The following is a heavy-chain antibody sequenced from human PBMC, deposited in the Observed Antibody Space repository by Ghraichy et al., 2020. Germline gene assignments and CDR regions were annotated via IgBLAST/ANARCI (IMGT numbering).Heavy chain of an antibody. CDR3: ARDTGDGSGDYSAAFDI. CDR1: GGSISSGCYY. J-gene: IGHJ3*02. CDR2: IYTSGST. D-gene: IGHD3-22*01. V-gene: IGHV4-61*02. Sequence: SETLSLTCTVSGGSISSGCYYWSWIRQPAGKGLEWIGRIYTSGSTNYNPSLKSRVTISVDTSKNQFSLKLSSVTAADTAVYYWARDTGDGSGDYSAAFDIWGQGTMVTVSS.